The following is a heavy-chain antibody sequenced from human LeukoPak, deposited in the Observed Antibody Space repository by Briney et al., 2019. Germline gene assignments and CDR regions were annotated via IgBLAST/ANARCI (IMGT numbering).Heavy chain of an antibody. V-gene: IGHV4-39*01. CDR2: IYYSGIT. D-gene: IGHD2-2*01. CDR1: GGSFSGYC. Sequence: SETLSLTCTAYGGSFSGYCWGWIRQPPGKGLEWIGSIYYSGITYYNPSLKSRVTISVETSNNQFSLKLSSVTAADTAMYYCARLLIYCSSTSCHFDYWGQGTLVTVSS. CDR3: ARLLIYCSSTSCHFDY. J-gene: IGHJ4*02.